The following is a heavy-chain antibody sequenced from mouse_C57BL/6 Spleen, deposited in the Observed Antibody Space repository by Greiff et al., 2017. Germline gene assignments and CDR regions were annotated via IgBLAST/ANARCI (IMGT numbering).Heavy chain of an antibody. D-gene: IGHD2-5*01. J-gene: IGHJ2*01. CDR3: AIYYSNYLDY. Sequence: QVQLQQSGPELVKPGASVKISCKASGYSFTSYYIHWVKQRPGQGLEWIGWIYPGSGNTKYNEKFKGKATLTADTSSSTAYMQLSSLPSEDSAVYYCAIYYSNYLDYWGQGTTLTVSS. V-gene: IGHV1-66*01. CDR2: IYPGSGNT. CDR1: GYSFTSYY.